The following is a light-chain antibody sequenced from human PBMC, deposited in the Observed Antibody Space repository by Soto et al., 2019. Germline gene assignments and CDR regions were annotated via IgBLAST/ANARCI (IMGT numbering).Light chain of an antibody. J-gene: IGKJ4*01. CDR2: QAS. V-gene: IGKV1-5*03. CDR3: QQYDSYPLT. CDR1: QTISTW. Sequence: DIQMAQSPSTLSANVGDRVSITCRASQTISTWLAWYQQKPGKAPNLLIYQASTLETGVPSRFSGSGSETEFTLTISGLQPDDFAIYYCQQYDSYPLTFGGGTKVEIK.